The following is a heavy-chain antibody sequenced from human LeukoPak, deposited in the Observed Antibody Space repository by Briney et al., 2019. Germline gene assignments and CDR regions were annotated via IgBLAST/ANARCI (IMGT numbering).Heavy chain of an antibody. V-gene: IGHV1-18*01. J-gene: IGHJ4*02. Sequence: ASVKVSCKASGYSFTRYGISWVRQAPGQGLEWMGWISPYNGNTNYVQKLQGRVTMTTDTSTSTAYMELKSLRSDDTAVYYCARETYSNILTGTDYWGPGTLVTVSS. CDR2: ISPYNGNT. CDR1: GYSFTRYG. D-gene: IGHD3-9*01. CDR3: ARETYSNILTGTDY.